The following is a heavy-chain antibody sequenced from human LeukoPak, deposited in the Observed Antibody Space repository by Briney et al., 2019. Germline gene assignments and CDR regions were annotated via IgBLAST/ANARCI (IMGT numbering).Heavy chain of an antibody. CDR2: IYYSGST. Sequence: PSETLSLTCTVSGGSISSTSNYWGWIRQPPGRGLEWIGSIYYSGSTYYNPSVKSRVTVSLDTSKNQFSLKLTSVTAADTALYYCARARTVTTPLRARHEAFDIWGEGTMVTVSS. D-gene: IGHD4-17*01. CDR3: ARARTVTTPLRARHEAFDI. CDR1: GGSISSTSNY. J-gene: IGHJ3*02. V-gene: IGHV4-39*01.